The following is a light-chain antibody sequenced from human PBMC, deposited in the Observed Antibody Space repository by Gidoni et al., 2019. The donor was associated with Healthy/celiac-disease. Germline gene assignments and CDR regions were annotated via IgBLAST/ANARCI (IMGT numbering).Light chain of an antibody. V-gene: IGKV1-5*03. Sequence: DIQMTQSPSTLSASVGDRVTITCRASQSISSWLAWYQKKPGKAHNLLIYKASSVESGVPSRFSGIGSGTEFTLTISSLQPDDFATYYCQQYNSYSRTFGQGTKVEIK. J-gene: IGKJ1*01. CDR2: KAS. CDR3: QQYNSYSRT. CDR1: QSISSW.